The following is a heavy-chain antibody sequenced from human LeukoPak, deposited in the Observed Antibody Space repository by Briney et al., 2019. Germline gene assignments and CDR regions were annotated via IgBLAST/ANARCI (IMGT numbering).Heavy chain of an antibody. Sequence: GESLKISCQGSEYSFATYWIAWLRQMPGKGLEWMGIIYPRDSDTRYSPSFQGQVTISADKSIKTAYLQWSSPKASDTAMYYCAGPLQGIVGATGFDYWGQGTLVTVSS. J-gene: IGHJ4*02. CDR2: IYPRDSDT. V-gene: IGHV5-51*01. CDR3: AGPLQGIVGATGFDY. CDR1: EYSFATYW. D-gene: IGHD1-26*01.